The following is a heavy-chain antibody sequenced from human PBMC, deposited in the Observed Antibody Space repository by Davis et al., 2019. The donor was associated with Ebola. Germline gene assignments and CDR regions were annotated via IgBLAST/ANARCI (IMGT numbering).Heavy chain of an antibody. CDR2: ISGSGGST. CDR3: AKGVFGHLAL. V-gene: IGHV3-23*01. J-gene: IGHJ2*01. Sequence: GESLKISCAASGFTFSSYAMSWVRQAPGKGLEWVSAISGSGGSTYYADSVKGRFTISRDNSKNTLSLQMNSLRAEDTAVYYCAKGVFGHLALWGRGTLVTVSS. D-gene: IGHD3-16*02. CDR1: GFTFSSYA.